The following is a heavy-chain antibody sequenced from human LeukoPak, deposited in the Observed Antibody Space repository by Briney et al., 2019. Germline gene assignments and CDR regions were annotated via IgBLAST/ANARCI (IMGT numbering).Heavy chain of an antibody. CDR3: ARSRYCSGGSCYSTWYFDY. Sequence: GGSLRLSCAASGFTFSSYWMSWVRQAPGKGLEWVANIKQDGSEKYYVDSVKGRFTISRDNAKNSLYLQMNSLRAEDTAVYYCARSRYCSGGSCYSTWYFDYWGQGTLVTVSS. CDR2: IKQDGSEK. CDR1: GFTFSSYW. D-gene: IGHD2-15*01. J-gene: IGHJ4*02. V-gene: IGHV3-7*01.